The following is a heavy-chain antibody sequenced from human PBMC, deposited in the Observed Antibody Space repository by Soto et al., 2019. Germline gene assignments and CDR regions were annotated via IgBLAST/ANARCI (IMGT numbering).Heavy chain of an antibody. CDR3: ARTLFGWGIWFDP. CDR1: CGSINSAYY. CDR2: IYYSGST. D-gene: IGHD3-10*02. Sequence: SETLSLTCAVACGSINSAYYWRWIRQPPGKGLEWIGSIYYSGSTSYNPSLKSRVTISADTSKNQFSLKLSSVTAADTAVYYCARTLFGWGIWFDPWGQGTLVTVS. J-gene: IGHJ5*02. V-gene: IGHV4-38-2*01.